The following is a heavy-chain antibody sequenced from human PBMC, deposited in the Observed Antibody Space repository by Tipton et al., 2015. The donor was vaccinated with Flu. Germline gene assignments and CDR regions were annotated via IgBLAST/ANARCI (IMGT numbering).Heavy chain of an antibody. V-gene: IGHV4-38-2*01. D-gene: IGHD3-10*01. CDR3: ARTYGPLNWFDP. CDR2: IFHTGCT. CDR1: GDSIGSNYY. J-gene: IGHJ5*02. Sequence: TLSLTCSVSGDSIGSNYYWGWIRQPPGKGLEWIGNIFHTGCTYSNPSLRSRVTISVDTSKNQFSLRLSSVTAADTAVYYCARTYGPLNWFDPWGQGNLVNVSS.